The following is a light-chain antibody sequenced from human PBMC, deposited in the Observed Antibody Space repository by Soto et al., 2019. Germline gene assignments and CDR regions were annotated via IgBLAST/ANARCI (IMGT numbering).Light chain of an antibody. CDR2: GAS. CDR1: QSINSE. V-gene: IGKV3-15*01. Sequence: EIVMTQSPATLSLSPGERAALSCRASQSINSELAWYQQKPGQPPRLLIYGASTRATGVPARFTGSESGSEFPLTISGLQSEDFAVYYCHQRHNWPITFGQGTRLEI. J-gene: IGKJ2*01. CDR3: HQRHNWPIT.